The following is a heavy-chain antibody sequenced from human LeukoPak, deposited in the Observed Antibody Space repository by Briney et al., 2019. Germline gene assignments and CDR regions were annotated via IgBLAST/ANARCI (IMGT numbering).Heavy chain of an antibody. V-gene: IGHV4-61*08. CDR1: GGSISSGGYS. CDR2: IYYSGST. Sequence: SQTLSLTCAVSGGSISSGGYSWSWIRQPPGKGLEWIGYIYYSGSTNYNPSLKSRVTISVDTSKNQFSLKLSSVTAADTAVYYCARGAYYYDSSGYSSAEYFQHWGQGTLVTVSS. J-gene: IGHJ1*01. CDR3: ARGAYYYDSSGYSSAEYFQH. D-gene: IGHD3-22*01.